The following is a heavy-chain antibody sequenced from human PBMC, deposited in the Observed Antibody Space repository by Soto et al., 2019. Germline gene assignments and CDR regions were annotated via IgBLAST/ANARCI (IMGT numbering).Heavy chain of an antibody. CDR2: IWYDGSNK. J-gene: IGHJ4*02. CDR1: GFTFSNYG. Sequence: QVQLVESGGGVVQPGRSLRLSCAASGFTFSNYGIHWVRQAPGKGLEWVAVIWYDGSNKYYADSVKGRFTISRDNSKNPLYLQMNSLRDEDTAVYYCARGWEHNSGVFDYWGQGNLVTVSS. D-gene: IGHD6-25*01. V-gene: IGHV3-33*01. CDR3: ARGWEHNSGVFDY.